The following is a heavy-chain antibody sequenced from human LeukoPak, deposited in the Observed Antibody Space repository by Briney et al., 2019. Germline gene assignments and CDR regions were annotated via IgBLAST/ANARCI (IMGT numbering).Heavy chain of an antibody. CDR1: GFTFSSYA. Sequence: GGSLRLSCAASGFTFSSYAMSWVRQAPGKGLEWVSAISGSGGSTYYADSVKGRVTISRDNSKNTLYLQMNSLRVEDTAVYYCARSVAGKFGGMDVWGQGTTVTVSS. CDR2: ISGSGGST. CDR3: ARSVAGKFGGMDV. J-gene: IGHJ6*02. V-gene: IGHV3-23*01. D-gene: IGHD6-19*01.